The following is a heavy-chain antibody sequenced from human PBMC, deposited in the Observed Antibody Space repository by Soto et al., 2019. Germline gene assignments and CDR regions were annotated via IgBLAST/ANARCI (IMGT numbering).Heavy chain of an antibody. CDR3: ARRERAAGTDWWFDP. Sequence: SETLSLTCTVSGGSISSSSFHWGWIRQPPGKGLEWIGSIYYSGSTYYSPSLKSRVTISVDTSKNQFSLKLSSVTAADTAVYYCARRERAAGTDWWFDPWGQGIPVTVS. J-gene: IGHJ5*02. CDR2: IYYSGST. CDR1: GGSISSSSFH. D-gene: IGHD6-13*01. V-gene: IGHV4-39*01.